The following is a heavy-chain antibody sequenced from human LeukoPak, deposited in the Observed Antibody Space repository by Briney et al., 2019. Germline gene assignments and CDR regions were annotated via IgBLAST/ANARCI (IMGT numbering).Heavy chain of an antibody. D-gene: IGHD6-6*01. CDR1: GFTFSDYY. CDR2: IGQDGSMK. Sequence: GGSLRLSCAASGFTFSDYYMSWIRQTPGKGLEWVANIGQDGSMKFYVDSVKGRFTVSRDNTIHSLYLQMNSLRADDTAVYYCARGDGTSSGLYFDSWGQGTLVTVSS. CDR3: ARGDGTSSGLYFDS. J-gene: IGHJ4*02. V-gene: IGHV3-7*01.